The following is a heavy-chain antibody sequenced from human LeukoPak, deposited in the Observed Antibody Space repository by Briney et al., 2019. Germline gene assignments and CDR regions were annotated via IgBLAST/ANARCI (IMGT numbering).Heavy chain of an antibody. CDR3: AIYSSLMFDY. Sequence: VASLEISCKGSGYSFTSYWIGWMRQMPGKGLEWMGIIYPGDSDTRYSPSFQGQVTISADKSISTAYLQWSSLKASDTAMYYCAIYSSLMFDYWGQGTLVTVSS. V-gene: IGHV5-51*01. CDR2: IYPGDSDT. J-gene: IGHJ4*02. D-gene: IGHD6-13*01. CDR1: GYSFTSYW.